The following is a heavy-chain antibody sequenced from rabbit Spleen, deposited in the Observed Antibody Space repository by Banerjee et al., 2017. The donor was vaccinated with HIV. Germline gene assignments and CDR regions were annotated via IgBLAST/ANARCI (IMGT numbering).Heavy chain of an antibody. CDR1: GFDFSSYG. V-gene: IGHV1S45*01. J-gene: IGHJ6*01. CDR2: IDTESGGT. CDR3: AKYFVL. Sequence: QEQLEESGGGLVKPEGSLTLTCKASGFDFSSYGVNWVRQAPGKGLEWIGYIDTESGGTYYATWAKRRFTITRPSSTTVTLQMSSLTAADTATYFCAKYFVLWGQGTLVTVS.